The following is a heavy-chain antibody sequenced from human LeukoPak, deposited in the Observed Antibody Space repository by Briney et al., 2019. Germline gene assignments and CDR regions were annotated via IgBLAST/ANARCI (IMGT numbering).Heavy chain of an antibody. Sequence: GSLRLSCAASGFTFSSYAMSWVRQAPGKGLEWVSAISGSGGSTYYADSAKGRFTISRDNSKNTLYLQMNSLRAEDTAVYYCAKEPAKRGYQLLHSGYFQHWGQGTLVTVSS. CDR3: AKEPAKRGYQLLHSGYFQH. J-gene: IGHJ1*01. CDR1: GFTFSSYA. D-gene: IGHD2-2*01. V-gene: IGHV3-23*01. CDR2: ISGSGGST.